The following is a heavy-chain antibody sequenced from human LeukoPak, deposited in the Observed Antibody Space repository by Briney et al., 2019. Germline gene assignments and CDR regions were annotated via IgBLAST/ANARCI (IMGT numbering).Heavy chain of an antibody. J-gene: IGHJ4*02. CDR3: ASPTARYSGYDWDYFDY. CDR2: ISGTGGST. Sequence: GGSLRLSCAASGFTFSTYAMTWVRQAPGKGLEWVSLISGTGGSTYYADSVKGRFTISRDNAKNTLYLQMNSLRVEDTAVYYCASPTARYSGYDWDYFDYWGQGALVTVSS. D-gene: IGHD5-12*01. CDR1: GFTFSTYA. V-gene: IGHV3-23*01.